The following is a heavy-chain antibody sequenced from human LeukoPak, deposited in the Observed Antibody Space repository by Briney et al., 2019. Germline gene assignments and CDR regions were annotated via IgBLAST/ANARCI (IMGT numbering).Heavy chain of an antibody. D-gene: IGHD6-13*01. CDR3: ARCTFSSSSWSRHD. CDR2: IKEDGSEK. V-gene: IGHV3-7*03. J-gene: IGHJ4*02. Sequence: PGGSLRLSCEASGFTFSRDWMSWVRQAPGKGLEWVANIKEDGSEKYYIDSLKGRFTTSRDNAKNSLYLQMNSLSAEDTAMYYCARCTFSSSSWSRHDWGQGTLVTVSS. CDR1: GFTFSRDW.